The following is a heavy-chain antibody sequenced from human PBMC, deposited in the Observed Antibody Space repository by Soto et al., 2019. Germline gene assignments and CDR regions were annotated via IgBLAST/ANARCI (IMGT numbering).Heavy chain of an antibody. Sequence: GGSLRLSCAASGFTFSSYGMHWVRQAPGKGLEWVAVISYDGSNKYYADSVKGRFTISRDNSKNTLYLQMNSLRAEDTAVYYCAKDLTIGYCSGGSCYPAYYYYGMDVWGQGTTVTVSS. V-gene: IGHV3-30*18. CDR3: AKDLTIGYCSGGSCYPAYYYYGMDV. CDR2: ISYDGSNK. D-gene: IGHD2-15*01. J-gene: IGHJ6*02. CDR1: GFTFSSYG.